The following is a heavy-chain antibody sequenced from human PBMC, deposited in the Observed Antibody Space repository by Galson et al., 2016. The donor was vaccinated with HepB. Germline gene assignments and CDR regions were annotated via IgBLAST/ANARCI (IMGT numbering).Heavy chain of an antibody. V-gene: IGHV4-31*03. CDR1: GGSISSGPYY. CDR2: IYYSGSA. J-gene: IGHJ6*03. Sequence: TLSLTCTVSGGSISSGPYYWTWIRQYPGKGLEWIGYIYYSGSAYYNPSLKSRVAISLDTSKNQFSLKLSSVPAADTAVYYCALRRKVTVTNSPPHYSYYYMDVWGKGTTVTVSS. CDR3: ALRRKVTVTNSPPHYSYYYMDV. D-gene: IGHD4-11*01.